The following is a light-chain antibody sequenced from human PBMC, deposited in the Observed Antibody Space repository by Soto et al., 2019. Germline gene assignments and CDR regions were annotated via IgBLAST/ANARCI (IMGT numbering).Light chain of an antibody. CDR2: KAS. CDR3: QQYNSYSWT. CDR1: QSISSY. V-gene: IGKV1-5*03. Sequence: DIQMTQSPSSLSASVGDRVTITCRASQSISSYLNWYQQKPGKAPKLLIYKASTLKSGVPSRFSGSGSGTEFTLTISSLQPDDFAIYYCQQYNSYSWTFGQGTKVDIK. J-gene: IGKJ1*01.